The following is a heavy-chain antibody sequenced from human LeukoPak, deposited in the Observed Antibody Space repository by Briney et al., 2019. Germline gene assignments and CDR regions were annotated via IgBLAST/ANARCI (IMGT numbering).Heavy chain of an antibody. CDR2: IIPIFGTA. CDR3: ASPTARTTVTTSPYYYYGMDV. V-gene: IGHV1-69*13. D-gene: IGHD4-11*01. CDR1: GGTFSSYA. Sequence: ASVKVSCKASGGTFSSYAISWVRQAPGQGLEWMGGIIPIFGTANYAQKFQGRVTITADESTSTAYMELSSLRSEGTAVYYCASPTARTTVTTSPYYYYGMDVWGQGTTVTVSS. J-gene: IGHJ6*02.